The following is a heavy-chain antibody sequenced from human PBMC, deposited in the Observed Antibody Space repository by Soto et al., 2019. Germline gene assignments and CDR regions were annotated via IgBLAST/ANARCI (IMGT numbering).Heavy chain of an antibody. J-gene: IGHJ6*02. Sequence: GGSLRLSCAASGFTFSSYAMHWVRQAPGKGLEWVAVISYDGSNKYYADSVKGRFTISRDNSKNTLYLQMNSLRAEDTAVYYCARGRTYYYGSGSYYNDPWYYYYGMDVWGQGTTVTVSS. D-gene: IGHD3-10*01. CDR3: ARGRTYYYGSGSYYNDPWYYYYGMDV. CDR2: ISYDGSNK. CDR1: GFTFSSYA. V-gene: IGHV3-30-3*01.